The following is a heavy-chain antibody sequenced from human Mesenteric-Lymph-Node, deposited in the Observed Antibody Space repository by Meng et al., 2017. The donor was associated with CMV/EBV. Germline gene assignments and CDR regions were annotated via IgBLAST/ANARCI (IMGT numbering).Heavy chain of an antibody. V-gene: IGHV1-2*06. CDR2: INPNTGDT. D-gene: IGHD4-17*01. CDR1: GYTFTGYY. CDR3: ARDDGDYVFDY. J-gene: IGHJ4*02. Sequence: ASVKVSCKPSGYTFTGYYLHWVRQAPGQGLEWMGRINPNTGDTNYAQKFQGRVTMTRDTSISTAYMELSRLRSDDTAVYFCARDDGDYVFDYWGQGTLVTVSS.